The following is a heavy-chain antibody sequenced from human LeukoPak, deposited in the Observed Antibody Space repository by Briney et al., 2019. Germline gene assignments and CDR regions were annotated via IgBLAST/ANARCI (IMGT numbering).Heavy chain of an antibody. Sequence: GGSLRLSCAASGFTFSSYAMSWVRQAPGKGLEWVSAISGSGGSTYYADSVKGRLTISRDNSKNTLYLQMNSLRAEDTAVYYCAKGLTVFGVVDAFDIWGQGTMVTVSS. CDR2: ISGSGGST. CDR1: GFTFSSYA. J-gene: IGHJ3*02. V-gene: IGHV3-23*01. D-gene: IGHD3-3*01. CDR3: AKGLTVFGVVDAFDI.